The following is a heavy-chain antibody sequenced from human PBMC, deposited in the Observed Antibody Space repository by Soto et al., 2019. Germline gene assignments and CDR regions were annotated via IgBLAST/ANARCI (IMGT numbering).Heavy chain of an antibody. CDR3: ARLGGENFDFDY. V-gene: IGHV4-59*01. Sequence: LETLSLTSTISGGSLSVYYWSWISQTPGKGLEWLAFIYNTGSAYYNPSLKSRLTISIGTSRNDFSLNLRSVTAADTAVYFCARLGGENFDFDYWGRGTLVTVSS. CDR2: IYNTGSA. J-gene: IGHJ4*02. CDR1: GGSLSVYY. D-gene: IGHD3-9*01.